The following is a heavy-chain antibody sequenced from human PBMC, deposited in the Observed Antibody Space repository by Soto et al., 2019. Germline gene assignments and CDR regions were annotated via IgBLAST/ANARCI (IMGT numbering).Heavy chain of an antibody. D-gene: IGHD6-6*01. J-gene: IGHJ4*02. CDR2: ISNIGGTI. Sequence: QVQLVESGGGLVKPGGSLRLSCAASGFGFSNYYMSWLRQAPGKGLEWISTISNIGGTIYYSDSVKGRFTISRDNAKNALYLQMSSLRADDTAVYFCARSMAARADYWGQGTLVTISS. V-gene: IGHV3-11*01. CDR1: GFGFSNYY. CDR3: ARSMAARADY.